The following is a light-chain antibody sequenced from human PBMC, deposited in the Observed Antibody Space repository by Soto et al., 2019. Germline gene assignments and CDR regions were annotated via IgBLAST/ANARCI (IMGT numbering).Light chain of an antibody. CDR2: DVS. Sequence: QSALTQPASVSGSPGQSIAISCTGTSSDVGGYNYVSWYQQHPGKAPKLMIYDVSARPSGVSNRFSGSKSDNTASLTISGLQAEDEADYYCSSYTSSKTVIFRGGTKLTV. J-gene: IGLJ2*01. CDR3: SSYTSSKTVI. CDR1: SSDVGGYNY. V-gene: IGLV2-14*01.